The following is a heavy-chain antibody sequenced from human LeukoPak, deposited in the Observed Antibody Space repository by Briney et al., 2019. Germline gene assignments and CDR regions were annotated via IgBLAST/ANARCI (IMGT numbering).Heavy chain of an antibody. J-gene: IGHJ5*02. D-gene: IGHD3-10*01. CDR3: AKDLMRDLWFGES. CDR1: GFTVSINS. CDR2: ISTSSSYI. Sequence: GGSLRLSCTVSGFTVSINSMSWVRQAPGKGLEWVSFISTSSSYIYYADSVKGRFTISRDNSKNTLYLQMNSLRPDDTAVYYCAKDLMRDLWFGESWGQGTLVTVSS. V-gene: IGHV3-21*01.